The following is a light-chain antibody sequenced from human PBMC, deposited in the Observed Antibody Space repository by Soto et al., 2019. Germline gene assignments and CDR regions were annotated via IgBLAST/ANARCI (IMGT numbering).Light chain of an antibody. Sequence: QSVLTQPPSVSAAPGQTVTLSCSGSSSNIGSSYVAWYQQLPGTAPKLVIYENDKRPSGIPDRFSGSKSGTSATLGITGLQTGDEADYYCGTWDSSLSAGVFGGGTKLTVL. CDR1: SSNIGSSY. CDR3: GTWDSSLSAGV. CDR2: END. J-gene: IGLJ3*02. V-gene: IGLV1-51*02.